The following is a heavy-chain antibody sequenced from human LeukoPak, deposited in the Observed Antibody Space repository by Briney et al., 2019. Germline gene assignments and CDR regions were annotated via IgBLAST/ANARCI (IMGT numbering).Heavy chain of an antibody. J-gene: IGHJ4*02. CDR2: ISYDGSNK. CDR1: GITFSSYA. CDR3: ARVDYGSGCDS. D-gene: IGHD6-19*01. Sequence: GGSLRLSCAASGITFSSYAMHWVRQAPGKGLEWVAVISYDGSNKYYADSVKGRFTISRDISKNTLYLQMGSLRAEDMAVYYCARVDYGSGCDSWGQGTLVTVSS. V-gene: IGHV3-30*14.